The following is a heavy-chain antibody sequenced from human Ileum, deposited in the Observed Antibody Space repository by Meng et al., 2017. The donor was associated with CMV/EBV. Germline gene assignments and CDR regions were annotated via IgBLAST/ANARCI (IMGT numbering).Heavy chain of an antibody. V-gene: IGHV4-4*07. CDR2: IDHGGST. J-gene: IGHJ4*02. D-gene: IGHD3-16*01. Sequence: QFHLQDSRHGLVTPSPPRPLSCSVVGAFITSFYWRGIRQPAGKSLEWIGRIDHGGSTNYNPSLKSRVTLSVDTSKNQFSMRLTSVTAADTAVYYCARGPGGFGDFNFDYWGQGTLVTVSS. CDR3: ARGPGGFGDFNFDY. CDR1: GAFITSFY.